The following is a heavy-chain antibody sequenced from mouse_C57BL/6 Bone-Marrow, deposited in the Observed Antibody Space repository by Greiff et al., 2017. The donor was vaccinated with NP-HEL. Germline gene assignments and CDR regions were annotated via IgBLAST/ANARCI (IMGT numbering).Heavy chain of an antibody. CDR1: GYTFTSYW. V-gene: IGHV1-5*01. D-gene: IGHD2-3*01. Sequence: EVQLQQSGTVLARPGASVKMSCKTSGYTFTSYWMHWVKQRPGQGLEWIGAIYPGNSDTSYNQKFKGKAKLTAVTSASTAYMELSSLTNEDSAVYYCSWLLHSSAMDDWGQGTSVTVSS. J-gene: IGHJ4*01. CDR2: IYPGNSDT. CDR3: SWLLHSSAMDD.